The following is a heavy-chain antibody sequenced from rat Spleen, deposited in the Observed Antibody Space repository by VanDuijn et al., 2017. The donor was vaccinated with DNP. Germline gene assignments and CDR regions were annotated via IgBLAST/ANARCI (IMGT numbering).Heavy chain of an antibody. D-gene: IGHD1-12*01. CDR1: GFTFSDYY. CDR3: TAPPHDVTGIFDY. CDR2: ISYDGGNT. J-gene: IGHJ2*01. Sequence: EVQLVESGGGLVQPGRSLKLSCAASGFTFSDYYMAWVRQAPTKGLECVAYISYDGGNTYYGDSVKGRFTISRDNAKSTLYLQMNSLRSEDTAMYYCTAPPHDVTGIFDYWGQGVMVTVSS. V-gene: IGHV5-20*01.